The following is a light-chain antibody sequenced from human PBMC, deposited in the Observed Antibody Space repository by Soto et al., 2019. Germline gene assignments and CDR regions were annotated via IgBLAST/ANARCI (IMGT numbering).Light chain of an antibody. CDR2: GAS. V-gene: IGKV1-9*01. CDR3: LQLKSFPIP. CDR1: QGIANF. J-gene: IGKJ3*01. Sequence: IQLTQSPSSLSASVGDRVTISCRASQGIANFLAWYQQKPGKAPKLLIYGASTLQSGVPSRFSGSGSGTEFTLTISSRQPEDFATYYCLQLKSFPIPFGPGTKGDIK.